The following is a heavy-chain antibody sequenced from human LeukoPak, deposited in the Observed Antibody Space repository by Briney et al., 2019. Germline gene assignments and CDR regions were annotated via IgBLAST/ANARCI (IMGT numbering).Heavy chain of an antibody. D-gene: IGHD6-13*01. J-gene: IGHJ4*02. CDR2: IYYSGST. Sequence: NPSETLSLTCTVSGGSISSSSYYWGWIRQPPGKGLEWIGSIYYSGSTYYNPSLKSRVTISVDTSKNQFSLKLSSVTAADTAVYYCARQSPGYSSSWYGGDFDYWGQGTLVTVSS. CDR3: ARQSPGYSSSWYGGDFDY. CDR1: GGSISSSSYY. V-gene: IGHV4-39*01.